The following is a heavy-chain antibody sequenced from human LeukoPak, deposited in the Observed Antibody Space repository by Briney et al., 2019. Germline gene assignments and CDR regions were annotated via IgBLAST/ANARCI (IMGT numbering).Heavy chain of an antibody. CDR3: ARDRPRYVFDY. CDR2: IDSDGRST. CDR1: GFTFSSYW. Sequence: GGSLRLSCAASGFTFSSYWMHWVRQAPGKGLVWVSRIDSDGRSTSYADSVKGRFTISRDNAKNMLYLQMNSLRAEDTAVYYCARDRPRYVFDYWGQGTLVTVSS. J-gene: IGHJ4*02. V-gene: IGHV3-74*01. D-gene: IGHD6-6*01.